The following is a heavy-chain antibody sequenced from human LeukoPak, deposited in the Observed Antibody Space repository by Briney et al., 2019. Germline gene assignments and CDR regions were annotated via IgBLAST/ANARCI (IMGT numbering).Heavy chain of an antibody. J-gene: IGHJ4*02. CDR2: ISNDGSRK. Sequence: GRSLRLSCAPSGFAFSRHGMHWVRQAPGKGLEWVAIISNDGSRKYYAHSVEGRFTISRDNSKNTLYLQMDSLRAEDTAVYYCARDRAWNYFDYWGQGTLVTVSS. CDR3: ARDRAWNYFDY. V-gene: IGHV3-30*03. CDR1: GFAFSRHG. D-gene: IGHD3-3*01.